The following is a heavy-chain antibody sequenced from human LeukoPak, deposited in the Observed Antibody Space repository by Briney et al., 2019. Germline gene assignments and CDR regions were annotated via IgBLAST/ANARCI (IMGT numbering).Heavy chain of an antibody. D-gene: IGHD6-19*01. CDR3: ARVNTGWPYYLDY. Sequence: GGSLRLSCAASGFTFSSYIMTWVRQAPGKGLEWVSSIDESGGSTYYADSVKGQCTISRDNSKSSLYLEMNSLRAEDTAVYYCARVNTGWPYYLDYWGQGTLVTVSS. J-gene: IGHJ4*02. CDR1: GFTFSSYI. CDR2: IDESGGST. V-gene: IGHV3-23*01.